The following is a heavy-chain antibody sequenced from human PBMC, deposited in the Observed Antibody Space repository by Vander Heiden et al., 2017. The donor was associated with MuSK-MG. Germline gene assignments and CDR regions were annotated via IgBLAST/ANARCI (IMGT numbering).Heavy chain of an antibody. CDR3: ATPTGDDAFDI. D-gene: IGHD4-4*01. CDR2: INPSGGRK. V-gene: IGHV1-46*01. Sequence: QVQVVQSGAEVKRPGASVNIPCKASGDTFSTYDMHWVRQAPGQGLEWMGKINPSGGRKIYAPKFQGRVTLTRDTSTSTVYMELSSLRYEDAAVYYCATPTGDDAFDIWGQGTMVTVSS. J-gene: IGHJ3*02. CDR1: GDTFSTYD.